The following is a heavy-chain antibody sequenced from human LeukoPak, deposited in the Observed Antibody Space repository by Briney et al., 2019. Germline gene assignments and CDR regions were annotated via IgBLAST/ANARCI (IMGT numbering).Heavy chain of an antibody. J-gene: IGHJ4*02. Sequence: PSETLSLTCTVSGGSISRYYWSCIRQPPGKRLEWIGHIYYSGSTNYNPSLKSRVTISVDTSKNQFSLKLSSVTAADTAVYYCARSWGFGEFDYWGQGTLVTISS. CDR3: ARSWGFGEFDY. V-gene: IGHV4-59*01. D-gene: IGHD3-10*01. CDR1: GGSISRYY. CDR2: IYYSGST.